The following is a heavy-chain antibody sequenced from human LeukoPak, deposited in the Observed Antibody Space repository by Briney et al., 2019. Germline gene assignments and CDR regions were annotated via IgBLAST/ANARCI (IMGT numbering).Heavy chain of an antibody. CDR3: ARVGSGYSYGSPLDY. D-gene: IGHD5-18*01. CDR1: GFTFSDYS. CDR2: ISTSSSYI. J-gene: IGHJ4*02. V-gene: IGHV3-21*01. Sequence: GGSLRLSCAASGFTFSDYSMNWVRQAPGKGLEGVSSISTSSSYIYYADSVKGRFTISRDNVKNSLYLQMNSLRAEDTAVYYCARVGSGYSYGSPLDYWGQGTLVTVSS.